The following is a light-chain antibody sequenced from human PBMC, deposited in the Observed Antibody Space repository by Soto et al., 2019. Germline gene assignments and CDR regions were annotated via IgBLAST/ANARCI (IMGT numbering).Light chain of an antibody. V-gene: IGKV1-12*01. CDR3: QQANSFPHT. Sequence: DIQMTQSPSSVSASVGDRVTITCRASQGIGSWLAWYQQKPGKAPNLLIYDASKLHSGVPSRFSGSRSGTDFSLTISSLQPEDFATYYCQQANSFPHTFGGGTKVEI. J-gene: IGKJ4*01. CDR1: QGIGSW. CDR2: DAS.